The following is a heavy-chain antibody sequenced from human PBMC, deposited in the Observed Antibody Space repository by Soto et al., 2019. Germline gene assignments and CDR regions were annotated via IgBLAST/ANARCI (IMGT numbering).Heavy chain of an antibody. D-gene: IGHD3-10*01. Sequence: QVQLVQSGAEVKKPGASVKVSCKASGYTFTSYGISWVRQAPGQGLEWMGWISAYNGNTNYAQKLQGRVTMTTDTSTSTAYMELRSLRPDDTAVYYCARDRGLLWFGPAQHYYFGMDVWGQGTTVTVSS. CDR1: GYTFTSYG. CDR3: ARDRGLLWFGPAQHYYFGMDV. V-gene: IGHV1-18*04. CDR2: ISAYNGNT. J-gene: IGHJ6*02.